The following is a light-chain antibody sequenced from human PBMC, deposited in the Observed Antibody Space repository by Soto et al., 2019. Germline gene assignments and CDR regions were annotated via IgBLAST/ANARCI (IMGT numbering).Light chain of an antibody. CDR2: EGS. V-gene: IGLV2-23*03. Sequence: QSALAQPASVSGSPGQSITIYCTGTSSDVGSSNLVSWYQQYSGKAPKLMIYEGSKRPSGVSNRFSGSKSGNTASLAISGLQAEDEADYYCCSYADSSTFVVFGGGTKLTVL. CDR1: SSDVGSSNL. CDR3: CSYADSSTFVV. J-gene: IGLJ2*01.